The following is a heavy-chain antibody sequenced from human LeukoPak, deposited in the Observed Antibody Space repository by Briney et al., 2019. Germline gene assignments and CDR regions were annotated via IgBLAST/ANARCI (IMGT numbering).Heavy chain of an antibody. CDR2: IIPIFGTA. D-gene: IGHD6-6*01. V-gene: IGHV1-69*13. CDR1: GGTFSSYA. J-gene: IGHJ5*02. Sequence: GASVKVSCKASGGTFSSYAISWVRQAPGQGLEWMGGIIPIFGTANYAQKFQGRVTITADESTSTAYMELSSLRSEDTAVYYCASSSVYSSSPETLNRWFDPWGRGTLVTVSS. CDR3: ASSSVYSSSPETLNRWFDP.